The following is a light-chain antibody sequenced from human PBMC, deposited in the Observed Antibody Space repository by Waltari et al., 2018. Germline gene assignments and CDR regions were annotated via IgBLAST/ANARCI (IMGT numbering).Light chain of an antibody. V-gene: IGLV8-61*01. J-gene: IGLJ3*02. Sequence: QTVVTQEPSLSVSPGGTVTLTCALSSGSVSSNSYATWYQQTPGQAPRTLVYKATFRSLGGPDRFSCSVLGNKAALTITGAQADDDSDYYCSLYMGSGVWVFGGGTKLTVL. CDR1: SGSVSSNSY. CDR3: SLYMGSGVWV. CDR2: KAT.